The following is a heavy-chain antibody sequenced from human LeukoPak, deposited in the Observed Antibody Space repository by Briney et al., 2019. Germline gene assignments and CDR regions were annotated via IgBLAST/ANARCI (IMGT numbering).Heavy chain of an antibody. Sequence: PSETLSLTCTVSGGSISSYYWSWIRQPPGKGLEWIGYIYYSGSTNYNPSLKSRVTISVDTSKNQFSLELSSVTAADTAVYYCASCERGYSYGYDYYYYMDVWGKGTTVTVSS. CDR1: GGSISSYY. CDR3: ASCERGYSYGYDYYYYMDV. CDR2: IYYSGST. V-gene: IGHV4-59*01. D-gene: IGHD5-18*01. J-gene: IGHJ6*03.